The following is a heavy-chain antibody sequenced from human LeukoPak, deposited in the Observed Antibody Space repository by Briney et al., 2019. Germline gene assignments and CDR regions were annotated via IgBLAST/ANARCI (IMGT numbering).Heavy chain of an antibody. Sequence: GGALRLSCAASGFTFSDYGMHWVRQAPGKGLEWVAFLRYDGTNAYYSDSVRGRFSISRDNSKNTVYMQMNSLRAEDTAVYYCAKDRISLGELLSSLAYWGQAILVTVSS. CDR3: AKDRISLGELLSSLAY. J-gene: IGHJ4*02. CDR2: LRYDGTNA. V-gene: IGHV3-30*02. D-gene: IGHD3-10*01. CDR1: GFTFSDYG.